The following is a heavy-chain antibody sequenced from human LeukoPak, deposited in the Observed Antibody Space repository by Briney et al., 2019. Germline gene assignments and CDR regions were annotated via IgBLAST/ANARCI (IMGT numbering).Heavy chain of an antibody. J-gene: IGHJ4*02. CDR3: LRDLNWSLDQ. V-gene: IGHV3-74*01. CDR2: IKSDGITI. Sequence: GGSLRLSWAASGFTFSNYMMHWVRQAPGKGLVWVSRIKSDGITITYADSVKGRFTISRDNAKNTLYLQMNSLRAEDTAVYYCLRDLNWSLDQWGQGTLVTVSS. D-gene: IGHD1-20*01. CDR1: GFTFSNYM.